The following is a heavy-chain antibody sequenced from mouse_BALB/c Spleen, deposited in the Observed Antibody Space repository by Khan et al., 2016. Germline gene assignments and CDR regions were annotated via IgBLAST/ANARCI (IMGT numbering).Heavy chain of an antibody. J-gene: IGHJ2*02. D-gene: IGHD3-2*01. V-gene: IGHV3-8*02. Sequence: EVKLEVSGPSLVKPSQTLSLTCSVTGDSITSGYWNWIRKFPGNKLEYMGYISYSGSTYYSPSLKSRISITRDTSKNQSYLQLNACATEDTATYYCASYDSSGSFFDYWGQGTSLTVSS. CDR2: ISYSGST. CDR3: ASYDSSGSFFDY. CDR1: GDSITSGY.